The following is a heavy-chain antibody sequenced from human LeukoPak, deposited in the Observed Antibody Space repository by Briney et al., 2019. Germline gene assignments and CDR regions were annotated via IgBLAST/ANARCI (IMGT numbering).Heavy chain of an antibody. CDR1: GFTFNTYS. CDR3: ARDGAQEWSDY. J-gene: IGHJ4*02. D-gene: IGHD3-3*01. Sequence: PGGSLRLSCEASGFTFNTYSMNWARQAPGKGLEWVSSISSSSSYIYYADSVKGRFTISRDNAKNSLYLQMNSLRAEDTAVYYCARDGAQEWSDYWGQGTLVTVSS. CDR2: ISSSSSYI. V-gene: IGHV3-21*01.